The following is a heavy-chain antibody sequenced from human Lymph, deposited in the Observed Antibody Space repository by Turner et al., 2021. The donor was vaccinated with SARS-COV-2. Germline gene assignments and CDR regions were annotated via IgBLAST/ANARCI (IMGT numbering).Heavy chain of an antibody. D-gene: IGHD3-3*01. CDR1: GYTFTGYY. CDR3: ARDVERYNDFWSGYSGGYGLDV. Sequence: QVQLVQSGAEVKKPGASVKVSCKASGYTFTGYYMHGVRQAPGQGLEWMGGINPNSGGTNYSQKFQGRVTMTRDTSISTAYMELSRLRSDDTAVYYCARDVERYNDFWSGYSGGYGLDVWGQGTTVTVSS. V-gene: IGHV1-2*02. J-gene: IGHJ6*02. CDR2: INPNSGGT.